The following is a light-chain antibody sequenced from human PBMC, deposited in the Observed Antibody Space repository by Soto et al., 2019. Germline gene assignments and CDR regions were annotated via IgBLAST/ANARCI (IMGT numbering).Light chain of an antibody. J-gene: IGKJ1*01. CDR3: QQYGGSPRT. V-gene: IGKV3-20*01. CDR1: QSVSSSS. Sequence: EIVLTQSPGTLSLSPGERATLSCRASQSVSSSSLAWYQQKRGQAPRLLIHDASSRATGIPDRFSGSGSGTDFTLTISRLEPEDVAVYYCQQYGGSPRTFGKGTKVEVK. CDR2: DAS.